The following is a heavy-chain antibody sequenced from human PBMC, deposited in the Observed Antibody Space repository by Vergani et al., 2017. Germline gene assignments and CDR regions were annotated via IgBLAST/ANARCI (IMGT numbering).Heavy chain of an antibody. D-gene: IGHD3-3*01. Sequence: QVQLVQSGAEVKKPGASVKVSCKASGYTFTDYYIHWVRQAPGQGLEWMGCINPNSGGTNYAQKFQGWVTMTRDTSISTAYMEVSRLRSDDTAVYYCARDRNDFWSGYYSHGMDVWGQGTTVTVSS. V-gene: IGHV1-2*04. J-gene: IGHJ6*02. CDR1: GYTFTDYY. CDR3: ARDRNDFWSGYYSHGMDV. CDR2: INPNSGGT.